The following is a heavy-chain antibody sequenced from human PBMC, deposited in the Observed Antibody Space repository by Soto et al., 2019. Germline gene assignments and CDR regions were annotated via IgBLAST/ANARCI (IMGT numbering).Heavy chain of an antibody. CDR3: THYDFWSGYYKGGYYGMDV. CDR1: GFSFGDYA. J-gene: IGHJ6*02. D-gene: IGHD3-3*01. Sequence: GASLTLSCTASGFSFGDYALSCLSQAPGKGLEWLVFTRSKACGGTTEYAASVKGRFTISRDDSKSIAYLQMNSLKTEDTAVYYCTHYDFWSGYYKGGYYGMDVWGQVTTVTVSS. V-gene: IGHV3-49*03. CDR2: TRSKACGGTT.